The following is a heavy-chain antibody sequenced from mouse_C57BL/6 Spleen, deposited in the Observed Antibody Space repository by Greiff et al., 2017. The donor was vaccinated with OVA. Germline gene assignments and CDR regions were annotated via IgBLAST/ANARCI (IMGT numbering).Heavy chain of an antibody. D-gene: IGHD2-3*01. V-gene: IGHV1-62-2*01. CDR1: GYTFTEYT. Sequence: QVQLQQSGAELVKPGASVKLSCKASGYTFTEYTIHWVKQRSGQGLEWIGWFYPGSGSIKYNEKFKDKATLTADKSSSTAYMVLSRLTPEDSAVYYCARHEDRDGYLDYWGQGTTLTVSS. CDR3: ARHEDRDGYLDY. CDR2: FYPGSGSI. J-gene: IGHJ2*01.